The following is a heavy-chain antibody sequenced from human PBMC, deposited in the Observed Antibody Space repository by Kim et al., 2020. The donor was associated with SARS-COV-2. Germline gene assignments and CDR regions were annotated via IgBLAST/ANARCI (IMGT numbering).Heavy chain of an antibody. CDR1: GFTFSSYG. Sequence: GGSLRLSCAASGFTFSSYGMHWVRQAPGKGLEWVAVISYDGSNKYYADSVKGRFTISRDNSKNTLYLQMNSLRAEDTAVYYCASTSAITMVRGVITPADYWGQGTLVTVSS. D-gene: IGHD3-10*01. CDR2: ISYDGSNK. CDR3: ASTSAITMVRGVITPADY. J-gene: IGHJ4*02. V-gene: IGHV3-33*05.